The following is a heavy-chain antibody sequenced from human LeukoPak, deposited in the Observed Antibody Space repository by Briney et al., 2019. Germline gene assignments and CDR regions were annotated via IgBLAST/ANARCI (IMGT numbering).Heavy chain of an antibody. Sequence: ASVNVSCKASGYTFTSYGVSWVRQAPGQGLEWMGWISTYTGDTNYAQKLQGRLTMTTGTSASTAFMELRSLTSDDTAVYYCTRATIPAAGIDYWGQGTLVTVSS. J-gene: IGHJ4*02. CDR1: GYTFTSYG. D-gene: IGHD6-13*01. CDR2: ISTYTGDT. CDR3: TRATIPAAGIDY. V-gene: IGHV1-18*01.